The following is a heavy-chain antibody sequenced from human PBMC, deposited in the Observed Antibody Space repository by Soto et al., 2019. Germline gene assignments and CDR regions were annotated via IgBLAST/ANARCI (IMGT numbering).Heavy chain of an antibody. D-gene: IGHD6-13*01. CDR1: GGSISSYY. V-gene: IGHV4-59*01. Sequence: SETLSLTCTVSGGSISSYYWSWIRQPPGKGLEWIGYIYYSGSTNYNPSLKSRVTISVDTSKNQFSLKLSSVTAADTAVYCCASNLYSSSWYALGYWGQGTLVTVSS. J-gene: IGHJ4*02. CDR2: IYYSGST. CDR3: ASNLYSSSWYALGY.